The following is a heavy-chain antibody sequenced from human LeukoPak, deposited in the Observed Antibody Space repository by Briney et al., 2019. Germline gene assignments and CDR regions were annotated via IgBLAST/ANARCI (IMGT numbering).Heavy chain of an antibody. CDR2: INPNSGGT. D-gene: IGHD2-21*01. J-gene: IGHJ4*02. V-gene: IGHV1-2*02. CDR3: ARDGLAYCGGDCFSS. CDR1: GYTFTGYY. Sequence: ASVKVSCKASGYTFTGYYMYWVRQAPGQGLEWMGWINPNSGGTNYAQKFQGRVTMTRGTSISTAYMELSRLRSDDTAVYYCARDGLAYCGGDCFSSWGQGTLVTVSS.